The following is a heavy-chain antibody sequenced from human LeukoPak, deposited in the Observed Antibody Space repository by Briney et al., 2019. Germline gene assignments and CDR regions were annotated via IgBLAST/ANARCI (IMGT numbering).Heavy chain of an antibody. D-gene: IGHD3-22*01. CDR2: IYYGGST. Sequence: SETLSLTCTVSGGSISSYYWSWIRQPPGKGLEWIGYIYYGGSTNYNPSLKSRVTISVDTSKNQFSLKLSSVTAADTAVYYCARHGGNYYDSSGYYFDYWGQGTLVTVSS. V-gene: IGHV4-59*08. CDR1: GGSISSYY. CDR3: ARHGGNYYDSSGYYFDY. J-gene: IGHJ4*02.